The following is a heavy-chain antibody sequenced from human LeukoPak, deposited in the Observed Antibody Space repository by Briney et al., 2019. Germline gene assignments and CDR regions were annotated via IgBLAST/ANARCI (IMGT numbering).Heavy chain of an antibody. V-gene: IGHV4-59*08. CDR2: IYYSGST. J-gene: IGHJ6*02. Sequence: SETLSLTCAVYGGSFSDHDWHWIRQPPGKGLEWIGYIYYSGSTNYNPSLKSRVTISVDTSKNQFSLKLSSVTAADTAVYYCARQPMVRGASHYYYYGMDVWGQGTTVTVSS. CDR1: GGSFSDHD. D-gene: IGHD3-10*01. CDR3: ARQPMVRGASHYYYYGMDV.